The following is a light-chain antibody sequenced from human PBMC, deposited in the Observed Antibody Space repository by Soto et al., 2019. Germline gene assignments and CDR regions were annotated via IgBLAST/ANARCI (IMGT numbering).Light chain of an antibody. Sequence: EIVLTQSPDTLSLSPGERATLSCRASQSVSSSYLAWYQQKPGQAPRLLIYGASTRATGIPARFSGSGSGTEFALTISSLQSEDFAVYYCQQYKNWPPITFGQGTRLEIK. CDR1: QSVSSSY. V-gene: IGKV3-15*01. CDR2: GAS. CDR3: QQYKNWPPIT. J-gene: IGKJ5*01.